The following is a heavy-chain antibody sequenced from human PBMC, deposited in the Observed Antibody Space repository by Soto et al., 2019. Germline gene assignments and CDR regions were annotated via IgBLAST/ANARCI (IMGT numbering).Heavy chain of an antibody. Sequence: ASVKVSCKASGYTFTSYGISWVRQAPGQGLEWMGWISAYNGNTNYAQKLQGRVTMTTDTSTSTTYMELRSLRSDDTAVYYCARDIGYDSSAMGDYGMDVWGQGTTVTVSS. CDR1: GYTFTSYG. J-gene: IGHJ6*02. CDR2: ISAYNGNT. V-gene: IGHV1-18*01. CDR3: ARDIGYDSSAMGDYGMDV. D-gene: IGHD3-22*01.